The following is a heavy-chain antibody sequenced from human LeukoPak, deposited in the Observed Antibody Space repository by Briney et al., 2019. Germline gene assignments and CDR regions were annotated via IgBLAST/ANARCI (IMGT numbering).Heavy chain of an antibody. CDR3: ARSRSGSYAEFVY. Sequence: SETLSLTCTVSGGSINIADYYWSWIRQPPGKGLEWIGYIYYSGSTFFNYNASLSSRLTISLDKSKNQFSLHLSSVTAADSAMYYCARSRSGSYAEFVYWGQGTLVTVSS. V-gene: IGHV4-30-4*01. J-gene: IGHJ4*02. CDR1: GGSINIADYY. CDR2: IYYSGST. D-gene: IGHD3-10*01.